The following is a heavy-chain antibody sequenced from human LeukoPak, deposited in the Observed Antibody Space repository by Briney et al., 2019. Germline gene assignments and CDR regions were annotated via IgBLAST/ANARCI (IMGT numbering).Heavy chain of an antibody. CDR2: ISPNDSST. Sequence: GASVKVSCKASGYTFSSYYIHWVRQAPGQGLEWMGIISPNDSSTSYAQKFQGRVTMTRDTSTSTVYMNLSSLRSEDTAVYYCARDNNVLPAAIKWFDPWGQGILVTVSS. J-gene: IGHJ5*02. V-gene: IGHV1-46*01. D-gene: IGHD2-2*02. CDR3: ARDNNVLPAAIKWFDP. CDR1: GYTFSSYY.